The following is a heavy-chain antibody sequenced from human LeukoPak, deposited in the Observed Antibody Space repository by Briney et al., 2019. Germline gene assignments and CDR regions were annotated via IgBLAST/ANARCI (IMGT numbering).Heavy chain of an antibody. CDR3: ARGPGDSSGYYSHFDY. D-gene: IGHD3-22*01. V-gene: IGHV1-2*02. Sequence: ASVKVSCKASGYTFTDYYMHWVRQAPGQGLEWMGWINPNSGGTNYAQKFQGRVTMTRDTSISTAYMELSRLRSDDTAVYYCARGPGDSSGYYSHFDYWGQGTLVTVSS. J-gene: IGHJ4*02. CDR1: GYTFTDYY. CDR2: INPNSGGT.